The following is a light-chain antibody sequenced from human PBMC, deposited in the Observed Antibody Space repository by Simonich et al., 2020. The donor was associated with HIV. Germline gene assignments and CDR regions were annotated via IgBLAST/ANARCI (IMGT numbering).Light chain of an antibody. CDR1: QDISNS. Sequence: DIQMTQSPSSLSASVGDRVTITCRASQDISNSLVWYQQKPGKAPKLLLYAASRLESGVPSRFSVSGSGTDYTLTISSLQPEDFAAYYCQQYYSTPTFGGGTKVEIK. J-gene: IGKJ4*01. CDR2: AAS. CDR3: QQYYSTPT. V-gene: IGKV1-NL1*01.